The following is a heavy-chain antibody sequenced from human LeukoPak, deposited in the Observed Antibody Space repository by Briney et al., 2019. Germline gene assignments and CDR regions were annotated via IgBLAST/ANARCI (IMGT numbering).Heavy chain of an antibody. D-gene: IGHD6-19*01. Sequence: GGSLRLSCAASGFTFSSYSMSWVRQAPGKGLEWVSVIYSGGSTYYADSVKGRFTISRDNSKNTLYLQMNSLRAEDTAVYYCVQTKSGWPWGQGTLVTVSS. CDR1: GFTFSSYS. J-gene: IGHJ4*02. CDR2: IYSGGST. V-gene: IGHV3-53*01. CDR3: VQTKSGWP.